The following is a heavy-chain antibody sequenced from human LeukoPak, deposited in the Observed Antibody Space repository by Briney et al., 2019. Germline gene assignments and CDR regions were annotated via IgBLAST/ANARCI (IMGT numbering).Heavy chain of an antibody. CDR3: ARERREDDSSGPFDY. CDR2: IYYSGST. Sequence: SETLSLTCTVSGGSISSGGYYWSWIRQHPGKGLEWVGYIYYSGSTYYNPSLKSRVTISVDTSKNQFSLKLSSVTAADTAVYYCARERREDDSSGPFDYWGQGTLVTVSS. D-gene: IGHD3-22*01. V-gene: IGHV4-31*03. J-gene: IGHJ4*02. CDR1: GGSISSGGYY.